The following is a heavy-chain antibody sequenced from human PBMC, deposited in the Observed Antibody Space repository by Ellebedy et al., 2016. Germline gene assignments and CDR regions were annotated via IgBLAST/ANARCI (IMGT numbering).Heavy chain of an antibody. J-gene: IGHJ4*02. D-gene: IGHD6-19*01. CDR3: ARGAGWLVDY. CDR1: GFTFSSFA. Sequence: GESLKISCAASGFTFSSFAMNWVRQAPGKGLEWVSSISSTGTYIYYADSVKGRFTISRDNAKNSLYLQMNNLRAEDTAVYYCARGAGWLVDYWGQGILVTVSS. V-gene: IGHV3-21*01. CDR2: ISSTGTYI.